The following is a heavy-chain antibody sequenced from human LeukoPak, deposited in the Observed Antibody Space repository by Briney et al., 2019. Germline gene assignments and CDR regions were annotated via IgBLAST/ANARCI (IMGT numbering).Heavy chain of an antibody. J-gene: IGHJ5*02. CDR1: GYTFTGYY. V-gene: IGHV1-2*06. CDR3: ARDDYDSTGYYFNWFDP. D-gene: IGHD3-22*01. Sequence: ASVKVSCKASGYTFTGYYMHWVRQAPGQGLEWMGRINPNSGGTNYAQKFQGRVTMTRDTSISTAYLELSRLRSDDTAVYYCARDDYDSTGYYFNWFDPWGQGTLVTVSS. CDR2: INPNSGGT.